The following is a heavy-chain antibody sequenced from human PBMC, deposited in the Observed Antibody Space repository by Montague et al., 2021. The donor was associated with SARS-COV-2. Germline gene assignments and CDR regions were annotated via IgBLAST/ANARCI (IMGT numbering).Heavy chain of an antibody. CDR2: IYYSGST. CDR1: GGSISSYY. D-gene: IGHD3-22*01. Sequence: SETLSLTCTVSGGSISSYYWSWIRQPPGKGLEWIGYIYYSGSTNXXPSLKSRVTISVDTSKNQFSLKLSSVTAADTAVYYCARGGYYDCAFDIWGQGTMVTVSS. J-gene: IGHJ3*02. CDR3: ARGGYYDCAFDI. V-gene: IGHV4-59*01.